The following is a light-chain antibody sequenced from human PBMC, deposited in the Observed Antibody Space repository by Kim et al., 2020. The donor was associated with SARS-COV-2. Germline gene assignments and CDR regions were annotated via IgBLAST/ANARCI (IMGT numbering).Light chain of an antibody. CDR2: RDS. Sequence: HTAPLAWIGKSNNVGNAGVAWLQPHQGQPPKLLFYRDSNRPSGISERLSASRTGNTASLTITGLPPEDEGDYYCSAWDTSLSAWVFGGGTKLTVL. CDR3: SAWDTSLSAWV. CDR1: SNNVGNAG. J-gene: IGLJ3*02. V-gene: IGLV10-54*01.